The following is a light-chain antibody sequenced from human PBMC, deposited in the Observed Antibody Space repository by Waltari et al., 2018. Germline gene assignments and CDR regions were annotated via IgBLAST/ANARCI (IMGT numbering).Light chain of an antibody. CDR2: MAS. J-gene: IGKJ2*01. Sequence: DIQMTQSPSTLSASVGHRVTISCRASPNVGTWLAWYQQKPGKAPKLLIYMASSLESGVPSRFSGSGSGTEFTLTISSLQPDDFATYSCQQYSSFSTFGQGTKV. CDR3: QQYSSFST. CDR1: PNVGTW. V-gene: IGKV1-5*03.